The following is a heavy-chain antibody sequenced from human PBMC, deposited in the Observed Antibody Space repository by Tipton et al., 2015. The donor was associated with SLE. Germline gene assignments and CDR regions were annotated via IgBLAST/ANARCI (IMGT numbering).Heavy chain of an antibody. CDR2: IYHSGRT. D-gene: IGHD6-19*01. CDR1: GGSISSSSHY. J-gene: IGHJ4*02. Sequence: GLVKPSETLPLTCTVSGGSISSSSHYWGWIRQPPGKGLEWIGTIYHSGRTYYNASLKSRVTISVVTSKNQFSLKLTSVTAADTAVYYCAKEGTAVAGIEFWGQGTLVTVSP. CDR3: AKEGTAVAGIEF. V-gene: IGHV4-39*07.